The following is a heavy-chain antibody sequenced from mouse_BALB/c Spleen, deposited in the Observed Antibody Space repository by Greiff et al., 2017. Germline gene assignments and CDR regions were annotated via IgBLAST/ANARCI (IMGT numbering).Heavy chain of an antibody. J-gene: IGHJ2*01. CDR2: ISSGGSYT. D-gene: IGHD2-1*01. Sequence: EVHLVESGGDLVKPGGSLKLSCAASGFTFSSYGMSWVRQTPDKRLEWVATISSGGSYTYYPDSVKGRFTISRDNAKNTLYLQMSSLKSEDTAMYYCARQGGGNYAFDYWGQGTTLTVSS. V-gene: IGHV5-6*01. CDR3: ARQGGGNYAFDY. CDR1: GFTFSSYG.